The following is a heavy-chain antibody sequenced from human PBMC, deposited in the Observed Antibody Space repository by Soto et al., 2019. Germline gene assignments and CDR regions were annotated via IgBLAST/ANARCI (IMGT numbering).Heavy chain of an antibody. CDR3: AREGSCSGGSCYLAYYYYYMDV. CDR2: INPSGGST. V-gene: IGHV1-46*03. D-gene: IGHD2-15*01. J-gene: IGHJ6*03. CDR1: GYTFTSYY. Sequence: GASVKVSCKASGYTFTSYYMHWVRQAPGQGLEWMGIINPSGGSTIYAQKFQGRVTMTRDTSTSTVYMELSSLRSEDTAVYYCAREGSCSGGSCYLAYYYYYMDVWGKGTTVTVSS.